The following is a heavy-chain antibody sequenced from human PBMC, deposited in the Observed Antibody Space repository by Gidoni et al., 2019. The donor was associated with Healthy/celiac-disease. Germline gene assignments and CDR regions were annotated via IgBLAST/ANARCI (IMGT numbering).Heavy chain of an antibody. Sequence: VQLQQWGAGLLKPSETLSLTCAVYGGSFSGYSWSWIRPPPGKGLEWIGEINHSGSTNYNPSLKSRVTISVDTSKNQFSLKLSSVTAADTAVYYCARHPRGIAVAGTTGYYFDYWGQGTLVTVSS. CDR3: ARHPRGIAVAGTTGYYFDY. D-gene: IGHD6-19*01. J-gene: IGHJ4*02. CDR1: GGSFSGYS. V-gene: IGHV4-34*01. CDR2: INHSGST.